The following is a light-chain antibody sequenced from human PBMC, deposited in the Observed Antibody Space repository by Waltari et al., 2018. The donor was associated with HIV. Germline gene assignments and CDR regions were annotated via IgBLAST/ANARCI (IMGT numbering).Light chain of an antibody. Sequence: QSVLTQPPSASGAPGQRVTISCSGSSANIGHTVYWYQQLPGTAPTVLSYSDNQRPSGVPDRFSCSRSGTSASLDVSWLRSEYEANYICAAWDDILSGWVFGGGTKLTVL. CDR2: SDN. J-gene: IGLJ3*02. CDR3: AAWDDILSGWV. V-gene: IGLV1-47*02. CDR1: SANIGHT.